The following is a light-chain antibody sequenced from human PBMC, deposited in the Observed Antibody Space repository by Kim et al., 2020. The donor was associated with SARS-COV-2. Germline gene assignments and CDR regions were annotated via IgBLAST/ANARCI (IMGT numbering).Light chain of an antibody. CDR2: TAS. V-gene: IGKV1-39*01. J-gene: IGKJ4*01. CDR3: QEGYTRRP. Sequence: DIQMTQSPSSLSASIGDRVTVTCRASQNIDRYLNWYQQKPGKAPKLLIYTASSLQTGVPSRFSGSVSGTDFTLTINSLQPEDFAIYDCQEGYTRRPFGEGTKVDIK. CDR1: QNIDRY.